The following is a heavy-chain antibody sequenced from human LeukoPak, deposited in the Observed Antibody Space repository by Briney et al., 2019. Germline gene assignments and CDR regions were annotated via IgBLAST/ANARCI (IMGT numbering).Heavy chain of an antibody. CDR1: GGSISSYY. J-gene: IGHJ4*02. CDR3: ARHASYGDLHG. Sequence: PSETLSLTCTVSGGSISSYYWSWIRQPPGKGLEWVGYIYYSGSTNYNPSLKSRVTISVDTSKNQFSLKLSSVTAADTAVYYCARHASYGDLHGWGQGTLVTVSS. V-gene: IGHV4-59*01. D-gene: IGHD4-17*01. CDR2: IYYSGST.